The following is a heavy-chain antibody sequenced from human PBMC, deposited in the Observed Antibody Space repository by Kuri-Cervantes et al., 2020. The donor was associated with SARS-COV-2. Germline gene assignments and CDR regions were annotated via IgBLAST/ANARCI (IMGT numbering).Heavy chain of an antibody. CDR3: AKDHKKWELRHDAFVI. D-gene: IGHD1-26*01. J-gene: IGHJ3*02. CDR1: GFTFSSYG. Sequence: GESLKISCAASGFTFSSYGMHWVRQAPGKGLEWVAVISYDGSNKYYADSVKGRFTISRDNSKNTLYLQMNSLRAEDTAVYYCAKDHKKWELRHDAFVIWGQGKMVNVSS. V-gene: IGHV3-30*18. CDR2: ISYDGSNK.